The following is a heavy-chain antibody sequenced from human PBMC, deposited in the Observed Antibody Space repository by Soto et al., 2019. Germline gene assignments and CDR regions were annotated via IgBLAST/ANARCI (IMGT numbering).Heavy chain of an antibody. J-gene: IGHJ6*02. Sequence: QVQLVQSGAEVNKPGASVKVSCKASGYTFTSYGISWVRQAPGQGLEWMGWISIYNGNTNYAQKLQGRVTMTTDTSTNTAYRELRSLRSDDTAVYYCARDVRSHDYGHYYYGMDVWGQGTTVTVSS. CDR3: ARDVRSHDYGHYYYGMDV. CDR1: GYTFTSYG. CDR2: ISIYNGNT. D-gene: IGHD4-17*01. V-gene: IGHV1-18*01.